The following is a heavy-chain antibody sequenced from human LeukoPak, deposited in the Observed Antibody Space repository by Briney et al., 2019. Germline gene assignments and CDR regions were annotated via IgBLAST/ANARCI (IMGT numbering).Heavy chain of an antibody. CDR1: GYTFTKYY. CDR2: MNPNSGNT. V-gene: IGHV1-8*01. J-gene: IGHJ3*02. Sequence: ASVKVSCKASGYTFTKYYIHWVRQATGQGLEWMGWMNPNSGNTGYAQKFQGRVTMTRNTSISTAYMELSSLRSEDTAVYYCARGGWILLWFGELSTHDAFDIWGQGTMVTVSS. CDR3: ARGGWILLWFGELSTHDAFDI. D-gene: IGHD3-10*01.